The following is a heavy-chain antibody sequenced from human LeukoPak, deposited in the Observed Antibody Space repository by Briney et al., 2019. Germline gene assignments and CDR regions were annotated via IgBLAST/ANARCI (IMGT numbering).Heavy chain of an antibody. CDR1: GFTFSSYA. D-gene: IGHD2-15*01. Sequence: GGSLRLSCAASGFTFSSYAMSWVRQAPGKGLEWVSAISGSGGSTYYADSVKGRFTISRDNSKNTLYLQMNSLRAEDTAVYYCAKDRGLIVVVVAASAFDIWGQGTMVTVSS. J-gene: IGHJ3*02. CDR3: AKDRGLIVVVVAASAFDI. CDR2: ISGSGGST. V-gene: IGHV3-23*01.